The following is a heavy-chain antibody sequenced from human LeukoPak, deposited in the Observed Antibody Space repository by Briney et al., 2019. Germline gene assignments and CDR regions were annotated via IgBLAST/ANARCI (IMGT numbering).Heavy chain of an antibody. D-gene: IGHD2-2*02. CDR1: GGSISSSSYY. V-gene: IGHV4-39*01. J-gene: IGHJ4*02. CDR3: AGLRYCSSTSCYTTPDY. CDR2: IYYSGST. Sequence: SETLSLTCTVSGGSISSSSYYWGWIRQPPGKGLEWIGSIYYSGSTYYNPSLKSRVTISVDTSKNQFSLKLSSVTAADTAVYYCAGLRYCSSTSCYTTPDYWGQGTLVTVSS.